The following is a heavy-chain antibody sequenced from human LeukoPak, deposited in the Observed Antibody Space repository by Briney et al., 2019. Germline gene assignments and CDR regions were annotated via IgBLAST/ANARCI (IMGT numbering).Heavy chain of an antibody. CDR2: IHYTGSNT. D-gene: IGHD2-2*01. V-gene: IGHV3-30*02. CDR3: AKAYCASTTCYGGGKIDY. J-gene: IGHJ4*02. Sequence: PGGSLRLSCAASGFTFTNYAMHRVRQAPGKGLEWVAFIHYTGSNTYYADSVKGRFTISRDNSKNTLYLLLNSLRTEDTAVYYCAKAYCASTTCYGGGKIDYWGQGTLVTVSS. CDR1: GFTFTNYA.